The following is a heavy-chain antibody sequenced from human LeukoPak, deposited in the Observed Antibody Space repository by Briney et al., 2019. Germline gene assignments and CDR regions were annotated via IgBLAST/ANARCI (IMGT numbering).Heavy chain of an antibody. Sequence: SETLSLTCTVSGGSISSYYWSWVRQPPGKGLEWIGYIYFSGSTNYNPSLKSRVTISVDTSKNQFSLKLSSVTPADTAVYYCARGAYDILTGYPEYYFDYWGQGTLVTVSS. V-gene: IGHV4-59*01. CDR3: ARGAYDILTGYPEYYFDY. D-gene: IGHD3-9*01. CDR1: GGSISSYY. J-gene: IGHJ4*02. CDR2: IYFSGST.